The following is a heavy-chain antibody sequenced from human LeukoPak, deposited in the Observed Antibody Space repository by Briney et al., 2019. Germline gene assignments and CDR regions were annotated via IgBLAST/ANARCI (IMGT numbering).Heavy chain of an antibody. V-gene: IGHV4-59*01. CDR2: IYYSGST. CDR1: GGSISSYY. CDR3: ARESGHSGYENDGMDV. J-gene: IGHJ6*02. D-gene: IGHD5-12*01. Sequence: SETLSLTCTVSGGSISSYYWSWIRQPPGKGLEWIGYIYYSGSTNYNPSLKSRVTISVDTSKNQFSLKLSSVTAADTAVYYRARESGHSGYENDGMDVWGQGTTVTVSS.